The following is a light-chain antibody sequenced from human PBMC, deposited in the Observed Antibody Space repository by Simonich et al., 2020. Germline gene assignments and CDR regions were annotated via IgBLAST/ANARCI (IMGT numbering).Light chain of an antibody. CDR3: CSYAGSSTVV. J-gene: IGLJ2*01. CDR2: EGR. Sequence: QSALTQPASVSGSPGQSITISCTGTSSAVGSYNLVSWYQQHPGKAPKLRIYEGRKRPSGVSNRFSGSKSGNTASLTISGLQAEDEADYYCCSYAGSSTVVFGGGTKLTVL. CDR1: SSAVGSYNL. V-gene: IGLV2-23*01.